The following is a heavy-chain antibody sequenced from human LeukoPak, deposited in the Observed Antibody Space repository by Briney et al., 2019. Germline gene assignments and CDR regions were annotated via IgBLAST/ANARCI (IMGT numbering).Heavy chain of an antibody. CDR2: ISHDGSSK. CDR3: AKSIRFCSSNSCFAGYYNYGLHV. J-gene: IGHJ6*02. Sequence: AGSLRLSCAASGFTFSSYGMHWVRQAPGKGREWVAVISHDGSSKYFADSVKGRFTISRDNPKNTLDLQMHSLRAEDTAVYYCAKSIRFCSSNSCFAGYYNYGLHVWGQGTTVIVSS. CDR1: GFTFSSYG. V-gene: IGHV3-30*18. D-gene: IGHD2-2*01.